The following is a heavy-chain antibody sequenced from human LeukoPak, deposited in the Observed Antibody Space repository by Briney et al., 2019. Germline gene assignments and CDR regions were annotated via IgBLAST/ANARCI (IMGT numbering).Heavy chain of an antibody. D-gene: IGHD3-9*01. CDR2: ISSSSSYI. CDR1: GFTFSNYA. V-gene: IGHV3-21*01. Sequence: GGSLRLSCAASGFTFSNYAMHWVRQAPGKGLEWVSSISSSSSYIYYADSVKGRFTISRDNAKNSLYLQMNSLRAEDTAVYYCAGERYDILTGPFFDYWGQGTLVTVSS. CDR3: AGERYDILTGPFFDY. J-gene: IGHJ4*02.